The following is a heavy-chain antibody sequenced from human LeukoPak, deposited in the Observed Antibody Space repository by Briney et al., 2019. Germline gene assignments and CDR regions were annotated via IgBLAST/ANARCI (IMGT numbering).Heavy chain of an antibody. J-gene: IGHJ4*02. CDR2: ISWNSGSI. CDR1: GFTFDVYA. V-gene: IGHV3-9*01. CDR3: AKGTRQFHSSGWYAEFDY. Sequence: GRSLRLSCAASGFTFDVYAMHWVRQAPGKGLEWVSGISWNSGSIGYADSVKGRFTISRDNAKNSLYLQMNSLRAEDTALYYCAKGTRQFHSSGWYAEFDYWGQGTLVTVSS. D-gene: IGHD6-19*01.